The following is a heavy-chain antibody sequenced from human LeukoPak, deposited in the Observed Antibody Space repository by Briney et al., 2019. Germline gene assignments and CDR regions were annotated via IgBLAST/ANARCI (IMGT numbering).Heavy chain of an antibody. CDR3: ARKGWYSDL. CDR1: GFTFSSYS. V-gene: IGHV3-74*01. J-gene: IGHJ2*01. CDR2: IDRDGSST. Sequence: GGSLRLSCAASGFTFSSYSMNWVRQAPGKGLQWVSRIDRDGSSTSYADSVKGRLTISRDDAKNTLYLQMNSLRAEDTAVYYCARKGWYSDLWGRGTLVSVSS.